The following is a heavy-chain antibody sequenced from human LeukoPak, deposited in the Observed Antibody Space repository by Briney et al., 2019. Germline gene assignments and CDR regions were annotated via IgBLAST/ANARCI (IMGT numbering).Heavy chain of an antibody. J-gene: IGHJ6*02. CDR3: AKDLAGEDYYGSGSYYNSRVYYYYHGMDV. CDR2: ISGSGGST. V-gene: IGHV3-23*01. D-gene: IGHD3-10*01. CDR1: GFTFSSYA. Sequence: PGASLRLSCAASGFTFSSYAMSWVRQAPGKGLEWVSAISGSGGSTYYADSVKGRFTISRDNSKNTLYLQMNSLRAEDTAVYYCAKDLAGEDYYGSGSYYNSRVYYYYHGMDVWGQGTTVTVSS.